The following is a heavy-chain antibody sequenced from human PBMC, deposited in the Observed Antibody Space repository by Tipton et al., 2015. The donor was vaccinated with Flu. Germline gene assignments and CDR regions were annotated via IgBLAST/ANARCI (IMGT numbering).Heavy chain of an antibody. CDR1: GFTFDDFA. J-gene: IGHJ3*02. CDR3: AKSLYSRSIGTDGFDI. CDR2: ISGGGSTT. Sequence: SLRLSCAASGFTFDDFAIHWVRQAPGKGLEWVSLISGGGSTTYYADSVKGRFTISRDNSKNSLYVQMNSLRTEDTALYYCAKSLYSRSIGTDGFDIWGQGTMVTVST. D-gene: IGHD6-6*01. V-gene: IGHV3-43*02.